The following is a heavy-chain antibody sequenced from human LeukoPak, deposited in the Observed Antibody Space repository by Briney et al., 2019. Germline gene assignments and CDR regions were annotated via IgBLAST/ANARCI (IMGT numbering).Heavy chain of an antibody. CDR2: FDPEDGET. V-gene: IGHV1-24*01. CDR3: ATDGGAWWLRD. CDR1: GYTLTELS. D-gene: IGHD2-15*01. J-gene: IGHJ4*02. Sequence: ASVNVSCKVSGYTLTELSMHWVRQAPGKGLEWMGGFDPEDGETIYAQKFQGRVTMTEDTSTDTAYMELSSLRSEDTVVYYCATDGGAWWLRDWGQGTLVTVSS.